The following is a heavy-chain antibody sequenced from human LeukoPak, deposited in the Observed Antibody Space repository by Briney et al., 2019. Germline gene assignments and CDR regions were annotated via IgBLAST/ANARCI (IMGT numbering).Heavy chain of an antibody. D-gene: IGHD2-15*01. CDR3: ARGPVAATYNWFGP. J-gene: IGHJ5*02. CDR1: GGSFSGYY. CDR2: INHSGST. V-gene: IGHV4-34*01. Sequence: SETLSLTCAVYGGSFSGYYWSWIRQPPGKGLEWIGEINHSGSTNYNPSLKSRVTISVDTSKNQFSLKLSSVTAADTAVYYCARGPVAATYNWFGPWGQGTLVTVSS.